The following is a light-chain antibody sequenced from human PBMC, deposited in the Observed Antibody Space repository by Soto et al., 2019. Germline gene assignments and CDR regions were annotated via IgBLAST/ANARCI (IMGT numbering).Light chain of an antibody. V-gene: IGKV3-20*01. CDR1: QSVSSDY. J-gene: IGKJ4*01. Sequence: SAGAVSLSQKERTTLSSRASQSVSSDYLAWYQKKPGQAPRLLIYGASSRTTGIPDRFCGSGSGTDFSVSVIRLEPEDFVVYYWLPAGMLLTFAGGTKVDIK. CDR3: LPAGMLLT. CDR2: GAS.